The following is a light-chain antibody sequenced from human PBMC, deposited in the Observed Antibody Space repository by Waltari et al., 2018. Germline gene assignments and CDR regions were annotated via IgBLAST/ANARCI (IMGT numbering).Light chain of an antibody. J-gene: IGKJ1*01. CDR1: QSVSRA. CDR2: TAS. CDR3: QHYVSLPAT. Sequence: EIVLTQSPGTLSWPPGERVPPACRASQSVSRALAWYQQKPGQAPRLLIYTASNRATGIPDRFSGSGSGTDFSLTISRLEPEDFAVYYCQHYVSLPATFGQGTRVEIK. V-gene: IGKV3-20*01.